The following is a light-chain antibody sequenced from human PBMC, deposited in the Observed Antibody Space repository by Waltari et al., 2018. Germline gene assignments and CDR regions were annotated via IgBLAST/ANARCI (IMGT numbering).Light chain of an antibody. CDR3: QQYDISPLT. Sequence: EIVLTQSPGTLSLSPGERATLSCRASQTVRTTYLAWYQQKPGQAPTLLIDDTSSRATGIPDRFSGSGSGTDFSLTISSLEPEDFAGYYCQQYDISPLTFGGGTKVETK. J-gene: IGKJ4*01. CDR1: QTVRTTY. V-gene: IGKV3-20*01. CDR2: DTS.